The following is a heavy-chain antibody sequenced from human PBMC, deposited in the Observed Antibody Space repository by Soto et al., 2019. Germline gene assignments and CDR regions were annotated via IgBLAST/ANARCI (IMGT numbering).Heavy chain of an antibody. CDR1: EYTFTRYA. D-gene: IGHD2-15*01. CDR2: INAGNGNT. Sequence: GASVNVSCKASEYTFTRYAMHWVRQAPGQSLEWMGWINAGNGNTKYSQKFQGRVTITRDASASTAYMELSSLISEDTAVYYCARGGTPHHVFVIWGQGTLDTASS. V-gene: IGHV1-3*01. J-gene: IGHJ3*02. CDR3: ARGGTPHHVFVI.